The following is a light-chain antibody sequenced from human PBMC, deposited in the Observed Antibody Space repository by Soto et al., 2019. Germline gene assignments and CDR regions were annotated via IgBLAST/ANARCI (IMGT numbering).Light chain of an antibody. Sequence: DIQMTQSPSTLYASEGDRVTITCRASQSISDWLAWYQQKPGKAPNLLIYDASTLQSGVPSRFSGSGSGTEFTLTISSLQPDDFATNYCQEYKSATFGQGTKLEIE. V-gene: IGKV1-5*01. CDR2: DAS. J-gene: IGKJ2*01. CDR3: QEYKSAT. CDR1: QSISDW.